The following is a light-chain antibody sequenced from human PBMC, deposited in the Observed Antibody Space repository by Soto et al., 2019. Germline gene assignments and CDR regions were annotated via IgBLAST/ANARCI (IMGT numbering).Light chain of an antibody. J-gene: IGKJ1*01. V-gene: IGKV3-11*01. CDR1: ESVGTY. CDR2: DTS. CDR3: QQGGNRPPRT. Sequence: EVVLTQSPATLSLSPGQSATLSCRASESVGTYLAWYQQRPGQAPRLVIYDTSSRATGIPARFSGSGSGTDFTLTISSLEPEDFAVYYCQQGGNRPPRTFGQGPKVEIK.